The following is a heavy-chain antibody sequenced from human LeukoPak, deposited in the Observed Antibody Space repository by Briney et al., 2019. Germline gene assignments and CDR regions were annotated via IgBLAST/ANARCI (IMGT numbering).Heavy chain of an antibody. V-gene: IGHV1-46*01. D-gene: IGHD3-9*01. CDR1: GYTFTSYY. Sequence: ASVTVSCTASGYTFTSYYMHCVRHAPGQGLEWMVIINPSGGSTSYAQKFQGRVTMTRDTSTSTVYMELSSLRSEDTAVYYCTILTGYYIPKYYYYYYGMDVWGQGTTVTVSS. CDR2: INPSGGST. J-gene: IGHJ6*02. CDR3: TILTGYYIPKYYYYYYGMDV.